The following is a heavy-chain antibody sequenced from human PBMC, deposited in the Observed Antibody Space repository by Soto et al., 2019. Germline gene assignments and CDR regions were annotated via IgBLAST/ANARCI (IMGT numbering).Heavy chain of an antibody. D-gene: IGHD3-10*01. CDR1: GFTCSSYG. CDR2: ISYDGSNK. J-gene: IGHJ4*02. Sequence: QVQLVESGGGVVQPGRSLRLSGAASGFTCSSYGMHCVRQAPGKGLEWVAVISYDGSNKYYADSVKGRFTISRDNSTNTLYLQMNSLRAEDTAVYYCAPWFGAFDYWGQGTLVTVSS. CDR3: APWFGAFDY. V-gene: IGHV3-30*03.